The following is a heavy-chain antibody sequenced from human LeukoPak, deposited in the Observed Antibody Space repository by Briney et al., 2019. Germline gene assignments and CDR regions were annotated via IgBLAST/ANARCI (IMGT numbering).Heavy chain of an antibody. V-gene: IGHV3-15*01. D-gene: IGHD1-26*01. CDR1: GFTFNHAW. J-gene: IGHJ4*02. CDR3: TWVGPRYYFDY. CDR2: IKSKTNGGTT. Sequence: RPGGSLRLSCAASGFTFNHAWMSWVRKAPGKGLEWVGRIKSKTNGGTTDYAAPVKGRFTISRDDSKNTLYLQINSLKTEDTAVYYCTWVGPRYYFDYWGQGTLVTVSS.